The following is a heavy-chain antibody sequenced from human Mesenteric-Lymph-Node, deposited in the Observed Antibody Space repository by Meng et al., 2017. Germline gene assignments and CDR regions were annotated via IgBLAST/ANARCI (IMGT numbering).Heavy chain of an antibody. J-gene: IGHJ6*02. V-gene: IGHV1-46*01. CDR2: INPSGGST. CDR3: ALPKGTYYLYGMDV. CDR1: GYTFTSYY. D-gene: IGHD1-26*01. Sequence: ASVKVSCKASGYTFTSYYMHWVRQAPGQGLEWMGIINPSGGSTSYAQKFQGRVTITRDTSASTAYMELSSLRSEDTAVYYCALPKGTYYLYGMDVWGQGTTVTVSS.